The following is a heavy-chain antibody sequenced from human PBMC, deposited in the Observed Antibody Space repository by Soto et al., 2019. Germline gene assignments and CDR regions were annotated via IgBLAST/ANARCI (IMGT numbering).Heavy chain of an antibody. Sequence: PGGSLRLSCAASGFTFGTYGMHWVRQAPGKGLEWVAAISYDGTTKYYADSVKGRFTTSRDNSKNALYLQMNSLRAEDTALYYCAKDTGNYRVGDYWGQGTLVTSPQ. J-gene: IGHJ4*02. V-gene: IGHV3-30*18. CDR2: ISYDGTTK. D-gene: IGHD1-7*01. CDR3: AKDTGNYRVGDY. CDR1: GFTFGTYG.